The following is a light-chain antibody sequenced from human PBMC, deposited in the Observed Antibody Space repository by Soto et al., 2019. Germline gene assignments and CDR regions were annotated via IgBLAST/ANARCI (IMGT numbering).Light chain of an antibody. V-gene: IGLV1-47*01. CDR1: TSNIGMNY. CDR2: RNH. CDR3: AAWDDSLSIHYV. Sequence: QSVLTQPPSASGTPGQRVTISCSGSTSNIGMNYVFWYQQLPGKAPKLLIFRNHQRPSGVPDRFSGSKSGTSASLTISGPRSDDVADYYCAAWDDSLSIHYVFGTGTNLTVL. J-gene: IGLJ1*01.